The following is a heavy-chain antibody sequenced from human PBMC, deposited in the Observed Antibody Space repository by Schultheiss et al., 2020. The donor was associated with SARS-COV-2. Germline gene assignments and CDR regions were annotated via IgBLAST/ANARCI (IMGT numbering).Heavy chain of an antibody. D-gene: IGHD6-6*01. CDR2: INHSGST. Sequence: SETLSLTCAVYGGSFSGYYWSWIRQPPGKGLEWIGEINHSGSTNYNPSLKSRVTISVDTSKNQFSLKLSSVTAADTAVYYCARGPYSSSYGDYWGQGTLVTVSS. CDR1: GGSFSGYY. V-gene: IGHV4-34*01. J-gene: IGHJ4*02. CDR3: ARGPYSSSYGDY.